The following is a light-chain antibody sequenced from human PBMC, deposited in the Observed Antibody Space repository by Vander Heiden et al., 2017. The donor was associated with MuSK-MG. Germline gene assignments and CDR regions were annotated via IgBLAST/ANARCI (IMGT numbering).Light chain of an antibody. CDR2: EGS. J-gene: IGLJ2*01. V-gene: IGLV2-23*01. CDR3: CSYAGSSTVV. CDR1: SSDVGSYNL. Sequence: QSALTQPASVSRSPGQSITISCTGTSSDVGSYNLVSWYQQHPGKAPKLMIYEGSKRPSGVSNRFSDSKSGNTASLTISGLQAEDEADYYCCSYAGSSTVVFGGGTKLTVL.